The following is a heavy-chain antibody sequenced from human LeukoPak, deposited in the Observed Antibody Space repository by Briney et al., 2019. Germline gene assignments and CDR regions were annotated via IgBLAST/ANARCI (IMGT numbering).Heavy chain of an antibody. D-gene: IGHD3-10*01. Sequence: GGSLRLSCTASGFTFSSYEMNWVRQAPGKGLEWVSYISSTGSTTYYADSVKGRFTISRDNAKNSLNLQMTSLRADDTAVYYCARDAYGSGREWDYWGQGTLATVSS. CDR2: ISSTGSTT. CDR3: ARDAYGSGREWDY. CDR1: GFTFSSYE. V-gene: IGHV3-48*03. J-gene: IGHJ4*02.